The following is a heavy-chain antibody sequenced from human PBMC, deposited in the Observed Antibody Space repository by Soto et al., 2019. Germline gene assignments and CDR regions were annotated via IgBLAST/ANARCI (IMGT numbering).Heavy chain of an antibody. CDR2: IFPADSDT. CDR1: GYNFANYW. D-gene: IGHD2-8*01. CDR3: TRQYARFFDY. V-gene: IGHV5-51*01. J-gene: IGHJ4*02. Sequence: GESLKISCKASGYNFANYWIAWVRQMPGKGLEWMGIIFPADSDTRYSPSFQGQVTISADKSISTAYLQWSSLKASDTAMYYCTRQYARFFDYWGQGTLVTVSS.